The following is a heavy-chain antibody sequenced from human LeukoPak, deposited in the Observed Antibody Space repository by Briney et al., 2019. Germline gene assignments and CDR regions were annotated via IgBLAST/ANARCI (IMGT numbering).Heavy chain of an antibody. D-gene: IGHD6-19*01. Sequence: SETLSLTCAVYGGSFSGYYWSWIRQPPGKGLEWIGEINHSGSTNYNLSLKSRVTISVDTSKNQFSLKLSSVTAADTAVYYCATRRMAVAGRRPFDYWGQGTLVTVSS. CDR3: ATRRMAVAGRRPFDY. J-gene: IGHJ4*02. CDR2: INHSGST. V-gene: IGHV4-34*01. CDR1: GGSFSGYY.